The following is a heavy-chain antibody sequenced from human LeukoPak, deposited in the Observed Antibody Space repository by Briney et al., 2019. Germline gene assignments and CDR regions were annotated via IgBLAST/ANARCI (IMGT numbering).Heavy chain of an antibody. J-gene: IGHJ4*02. D-gene: IGHD6-13*01. V-gene: IGHV6-1*01. Sequence: SQTLSLTCAISGDSVSSNSGVWTWIRQSPSRGFEWLGRTFYRSKWYNHYAVSVKSPITINPDTSKNQFSLQLNSVTPEDTAVYYCAREAAAGWVDYWGQGTLVTVSS. CDR3: AREAAAGWVDY. CDR2: TFYRSKWYN. CDR1: GDSVSSNSGV.